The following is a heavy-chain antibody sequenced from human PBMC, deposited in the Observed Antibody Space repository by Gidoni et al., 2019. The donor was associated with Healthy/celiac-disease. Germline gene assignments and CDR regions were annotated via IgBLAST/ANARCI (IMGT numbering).Heavy chain of an antibody. CDR2: ISYDGSNK. CDR3: AKDGAHEQWLGLGY. D-gene: IGHD6-19*01. J-gene: IGHJ4*02. CDR1: GFPFRSYG. Sequence: QVQLVESGGVVVQPGRSLRRSCAASGFPFRSYGMHWVRQAPGKGLEWVAVISYDGSNKYYADSVKGRFTISRDNSKNTLYLQMNSLRAEDTAVYYCAKDGAHEQWLGLGYWGQGTLVTVSS. V-gene: IGHV3-30*18.